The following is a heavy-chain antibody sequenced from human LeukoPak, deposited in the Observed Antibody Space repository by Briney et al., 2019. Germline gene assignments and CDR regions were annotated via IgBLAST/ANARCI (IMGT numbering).Heavy chain of an antibody. CDR1: GGTFSSYA. V-gene: IGHV1-69*04. Sequence: SVKVSCKASGGTFSSYAISWVRQAPGQGLEWMGRIIPIFGIANYAQKFLGRVTITADKSTSTAYMELSSLRSEDTAVYYCARGIPRFDPWGQGTLVTVSS. CDR3: ARGIPRFDP. J-gene: IGHJ5*02. CDR2: IIPIFGIA.